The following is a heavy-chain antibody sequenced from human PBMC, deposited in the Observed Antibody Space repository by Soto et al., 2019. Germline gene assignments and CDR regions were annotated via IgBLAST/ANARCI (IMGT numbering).Heavy chain of an antibody. D-gene: IGHD2-15*01. J-gene: IGHJ3*02. CDR3: ARVVVDAFDI. V-gene: IGHV4-59*01. CDR2: IYYSGST. CDR1: GGSIRSYY. Sequence: SETLSLTCTVSGGSIRSYYCSWIRQPPGKGLEWIGYIYYSGSTNYNPSLKSRVTISVDTSKNQFSLKLSSVTAADTAVYYCARVVVDAFDIWGQGTMVTVSS.